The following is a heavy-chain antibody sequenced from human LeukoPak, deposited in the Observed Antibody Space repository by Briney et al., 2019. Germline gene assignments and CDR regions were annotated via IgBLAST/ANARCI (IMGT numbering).Heavy chain of an antibody. D-gene: IGHD3-10*01. CDR3: AKDRGSLGSRLN. J-gene: IGHJ4*02. Sequence: GGSLRLSCAASGFTFSTNGMIWVRQAPGKGLEGVSSISVSGTNTYYADSVKGRFTISRDNSKNTLYLQMNSLRAEDTAVYYCAKDRGSLGSRLNWGQGTLVTVSS. V-gene: IGHV3-23*01. CDR2: ISVSGTNT. CDR1: GFTFSTNG.